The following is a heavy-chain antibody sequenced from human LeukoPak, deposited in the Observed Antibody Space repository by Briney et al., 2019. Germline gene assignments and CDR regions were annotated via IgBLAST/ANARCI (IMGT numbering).Heavy chain of an antibody. J-gene: IGHJ5*02. Sequence: GASVKVSCKASGGTFSSYAISWVRQAPGQGLEWMGGIIPIFGTANYAQKFQGRVTITTDESTSTAYMELSSLRSEDTAVYYCARVVYYDFWSGYPHPFRQLDFGWFDPWGQGTLVTVSS. CDR1: GGTFSSYA. CDR2: IIPIFGTA. D-gene: IGHD3-3*01. V-gene: IGHV1-69*05. CDR3: ARVVYYDFWSGYPHPFRQLDFGWFDP.